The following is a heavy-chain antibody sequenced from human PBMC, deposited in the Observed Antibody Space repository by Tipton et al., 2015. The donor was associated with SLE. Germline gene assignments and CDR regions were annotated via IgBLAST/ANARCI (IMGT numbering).Heavy chain of an antibody. J-gene: IGHJ4*02. CDR1: GGSFGGYY. V-gene: IGHV4-59*08. D-gene: IGHD3-16*01. Sequence: TLSLTCSIYGGSFGGYYWSWIRQSPEKGLEWIGYLSYSGSTNYNPSLESRVTISVDTSKNQFSLKLSSVTAADTAVYYCATQGYYDSSFDYWGQGTLVTVSS. CDR2: LSYSGST. CDR3: ATQGYYDSSFDY.